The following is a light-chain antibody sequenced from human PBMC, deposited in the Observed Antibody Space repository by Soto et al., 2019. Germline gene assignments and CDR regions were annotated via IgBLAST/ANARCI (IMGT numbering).Light chain of an antibody. CDR3: QQYNSYLYT. CDR2: DAS. Sequence: DIPMTQSPSTLSASVGDRVTITCRASQSISSWLAWYQQKPGKAPKLLIYDASSLESGVPSRFSGSGSGTDFTLTISSLQPADFATYYCQQYNSYLYTFGQGTKLEIK. J-gene: IGKJ2*01. V-gene: IGKV1-5*01. CDR1: QSISSW.